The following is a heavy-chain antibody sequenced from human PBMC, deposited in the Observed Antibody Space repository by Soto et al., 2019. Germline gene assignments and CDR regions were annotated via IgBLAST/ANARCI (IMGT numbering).Heavy chain of an antibody. CDR2: INPNSGDT. CDR3: ARARCYGDLDY. V-gene: IGHV1-2*02. CDR1: RNTFTGYY. J-gene: IGHJ4*02. Sequence: QVQLVQSGAEVKKPGASVKVSCRASRNTFTGYYVHWVRQAPGQGLEWMGWINPNSGDTKYAQKFQGRVTMTRDTSISTAYMELSRLRSDDTAVYYCARARCYGDLDYWGQGTLVTVSS. D-gene: IGHD4-17*01.